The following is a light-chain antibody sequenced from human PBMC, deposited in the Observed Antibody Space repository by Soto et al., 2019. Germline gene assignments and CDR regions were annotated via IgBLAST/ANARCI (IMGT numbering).Light chain of an antibody. CDR3: QQYFQGPLP. CDR1: QSVSST. CDR2: GTS. Sequence: EIVMTQSPATLSVSPGERATISCRARQSVSSTLAWYQQIPGQATRLLIYGTSTRANGIPTRFSGSVSGTEFTLTMRSLKSEYFGFCNCQQYFQGPLPFGGGTKME. V-gene: IGKV3-15*01. J-gene: IGKJ4*01.